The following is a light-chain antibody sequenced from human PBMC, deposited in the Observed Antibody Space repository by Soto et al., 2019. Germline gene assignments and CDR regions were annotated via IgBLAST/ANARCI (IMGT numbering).Light chain of an antibody. CDR3: QQSYSTPLT. CDR2: AAS. Sequence: DLQMTQSPSSLSASVGDRVTITCRASQSINSYLNWYQQKPGKAPKLLIYAASGLQSGVPSRFSCSGSGTVFTLTISSLQPEDFAAYYCQQSYSTPLTFGPGTKVDIK. J-gene: IGKJ3*01. CDR1: QSINSY. V-gene: IGKV1-39*01.